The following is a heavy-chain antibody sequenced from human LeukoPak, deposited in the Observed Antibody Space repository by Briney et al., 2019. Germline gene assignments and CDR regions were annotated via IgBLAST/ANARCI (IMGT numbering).Heavy chain of an antibody. CDR1: GFSYSNYW. J-gene: IGHJ5*02. Sequence: PGRSLRLSCAASGFSYSNYWMSWVRQAPGKGLDWVANINQDGSEKYYVDPVKGRFTISRDNAKNSLYLQMNSLRAEDTALYYCARAGTYESSWYHWGQGTLVTVSS. CDR3: ARAGTYESSWYH. D-gene: IGHD3-22*01. CDR2: INQDGSEK. V-gene: IGHV3-7*01.